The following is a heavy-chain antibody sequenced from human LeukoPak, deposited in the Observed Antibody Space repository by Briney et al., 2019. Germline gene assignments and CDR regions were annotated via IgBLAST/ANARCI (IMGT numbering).Heavy chain of an antibody. Sequence: PGRSLRLSCAASGFTFSSYGMHWVRQAPGKGLEWVAVIWYDGSNKYYADSVKGRFTISRDNSKNTLYLQMNSLRAEDTAVYYCATQNGGCSGGSRYSRVNYYYYGMDVWGKGTTVTVSS. V-gene: IGHV3-33*01. CDR2: IWYDGSNK. D-gene: IGHD2-15*01. CDR1: GFTFSSYG. J-gene: IGHJ6*04. CDR3: ATQNGGCSGGSRYSRVNYYYYGMDV.